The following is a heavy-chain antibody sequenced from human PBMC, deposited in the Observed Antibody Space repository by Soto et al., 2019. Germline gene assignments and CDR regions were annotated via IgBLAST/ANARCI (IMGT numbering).Heavy chain of an antibody. J-gene: IGHJ5*02. CDR2: INHSGST. CDR1: GGSFSGYY. Sequence: QVQLQQWGAGLLKPSETLSLTCAVYGGSFSGYYWSWIRQPPGKGLEWIGEINHSGSTNYNPSLKSRVTISVDTSKNQFSLKLSSVTAADTAVYYCARGRGFRHWFDPWGQGTLVTVSS. CDR3: ARGRGFRHWFDP. V-gene: IGHV4-34*01.